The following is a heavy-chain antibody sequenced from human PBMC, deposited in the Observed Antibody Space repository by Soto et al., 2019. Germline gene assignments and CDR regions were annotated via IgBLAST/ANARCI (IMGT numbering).Heavy chain of an antibody. V-gene: IGHV4-30-4*01. CDR3: ARDTDYQGWFDP. CDR1: GGSISSGDYY. D-gene: IGHD4-17*01. Sequence: SETLSLTCTVSGGSISSGDYYWSWIRQPPGKGLEWIGYIYYSGSTYYTPSLKSRVTISVDTSKNQFSLKLSSVTAADTAVYYCARDTDYQGWFDPWGQGTLVTVSS. J-gene: IGHJ5*02. CDR2: IYYSGST.